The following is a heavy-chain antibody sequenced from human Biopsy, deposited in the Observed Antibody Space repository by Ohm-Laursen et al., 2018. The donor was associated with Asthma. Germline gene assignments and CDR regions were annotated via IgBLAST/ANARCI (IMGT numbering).Heavy chain of an antibody. CDR3: ATGRAFDWSNYFDV. V-gene: IGHV1-24*01. CDR1: GYPLTQLS. J-gene: IGHJ4*02. D-gene: IGHD3-9*01. Sequence: AASVKVSCKVSGYPLTQLSIHWVRQAPGKGLEWMGGLNPENGRTVYAQQFQGRVAMTEDRSTDTAQMELNSLGSQDTAVYFCATGRAFDWSNYFDVWGQGALVIVSS. CDR2: LNPENGRT.